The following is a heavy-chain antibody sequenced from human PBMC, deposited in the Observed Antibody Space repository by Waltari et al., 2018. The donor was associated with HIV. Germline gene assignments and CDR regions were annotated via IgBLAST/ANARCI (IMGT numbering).Heavy chain of an antibody. CDR3: ARPGLAYCGGDCYYHF. CDR2: VYPGDSET. Sequence: VQLVQSGIEVKKPGESLTIPCKAPGYRVNTYWLARVRQRPGKGPEWMGIVYPGDSETRYSPSFEGQVTISVDKSIATAYLQWSSLKASDSAVYYCARPGLAYCGGDCYYHFWGQGTLVSVSS. CDR1: GYRVNTYW. J-gene: IGHJ4*02. D-gene: IGHD2-21*02. V-gene: IGHV5-51*01.